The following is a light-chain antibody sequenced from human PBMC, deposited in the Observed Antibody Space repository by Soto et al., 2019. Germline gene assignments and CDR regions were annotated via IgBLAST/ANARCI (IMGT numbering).Light chain of an antibody. CDR2: EVN. CDR3: SAYAGTIWL. CDR1: SSDIGTYNF. V-gene: IGLV2-8*01. J-gene: IGLJ2*01. Sequence: QPVLTQPPSASGSPGQSVTISCSGTSSDIGTYNFISWYQQHPGKAPKLLISEVNKRPSGVPDRFSGSKSGNTASLTVSGLQAGDEADYHCSAYAGTIWLFGGGTKLTVL.